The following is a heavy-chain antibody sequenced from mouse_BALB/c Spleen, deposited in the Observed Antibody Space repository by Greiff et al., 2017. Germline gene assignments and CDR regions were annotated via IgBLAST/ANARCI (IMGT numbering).Heavy chain of an antibody. CDR2: IWAGGST. J-gene: IGHJ3*01. D-gene: IGHD2-4*01. CDR3: ARDMIAAWFAY. Sequence: VQGVESGPGLVAPSQSLSITCTVSGFSLTSYGVHWVRQPPGKGLEWLGVIWAGGSTNYNSALMSRLSISKDNSKSQVFLKMNSLQTDDTAMYYCARDMIAAWFAYWGQGTLVTVSA. V-gene: IGHV2-9*02. CDR1: GFSLTSYG.